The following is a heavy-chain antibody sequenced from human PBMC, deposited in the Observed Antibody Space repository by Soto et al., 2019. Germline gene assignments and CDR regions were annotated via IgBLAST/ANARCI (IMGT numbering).Heavy chain of an antibody. CDR2: IYYSGST. CDR1: GGSISSYF. Sequence: PSETLSLTCTVSGGSISSYFWSWIRQPPGKGLEWIGYIYYSGSTNYNPSLKSRVTISVDTSKNQFSLKLSSVTAADTAVYYCARHGKAMVLLDYWGQGTLVTVSS. CDR3: ARHGKAMVLLDY. D-gene: IGHD5-18*01. J-gene: IGHJ4*02. V-gene: IGHV4-59*01.